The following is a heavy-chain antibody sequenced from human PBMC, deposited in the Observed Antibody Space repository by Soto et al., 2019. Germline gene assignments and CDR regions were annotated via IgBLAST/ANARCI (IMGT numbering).Heavy chain of an antibody. CDR2: ISGFTGNT. D-gene: IGHD2-15*01. CDR1: GYSLTSYG. J-gene: IGHJ4*02. CDR3: AHAGDFDLLSFDR. Sequence: ASVKVSCKASGYSLTSYGFTWVRQAPGHGLEWMGWISGFTGNTNYAQEFQGRVTMTIDTSTSTAYMELRSLISGDTAIYYCAHAGDFDLLSFDRWGPGTLVTVSS. V-gene: IGHV1-18*01.